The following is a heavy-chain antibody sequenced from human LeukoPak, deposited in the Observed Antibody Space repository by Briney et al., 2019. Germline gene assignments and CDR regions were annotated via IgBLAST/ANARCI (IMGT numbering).Heavy chain of an antibody. V-gene: IGHV4-34*01. Sequence: PSETLSLTCAVYGGSFSGYYWSWIRQPPGKGLEWIGEINHSGSTNYNPSLKSRVTISVDTSKNQFSLKLSSVTAADTAVYYCARQALGIGEYYWGQGTLVTVSS. D-gene: IGHD7-27*01. J-gene: IGHJ4*02. CDR3: ARQALGIGEYY. CDR2: INHSGST. CDR1: GGSFSGYY.